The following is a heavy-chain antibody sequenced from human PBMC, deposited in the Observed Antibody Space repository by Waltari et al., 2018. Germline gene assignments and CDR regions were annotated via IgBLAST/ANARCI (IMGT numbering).Heavy chain of an antibody. D-gene: IGHD2-2*01. V-gene: IGHV4-31*03. Sequence: QVQLQESGPGLVKPSQTLSPTCTVSGGSLSSGGYYLCWLRHHPGKGLEWVGYIYYSGSTYYNPSLKSRVTISVDTSKNQFSLKLSSVTAADTAVYYCARGDIVVVPAAMRGEYYYYYMDVWGKGTTVTVSS. J-gene: IGHJ6*03. CDR2: IYYSGST. CDR1: GGSLSSGGYY. CDR3: ARGDIVVVPAAMRGEYYYYYMDV.